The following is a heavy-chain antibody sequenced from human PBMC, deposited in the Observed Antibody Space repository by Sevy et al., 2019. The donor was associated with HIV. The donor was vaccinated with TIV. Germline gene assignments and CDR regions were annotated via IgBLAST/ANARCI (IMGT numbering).Heavy chain of an antibody. J-gene: IGHJ4*02. D-gene: IGHD3-10*01. V-gene: IGHV3-33*01. CDR1: GFTFSSYG. CDR2: IWYDGSSK. CDR3: ASGAYYYASRTENFDY. Sequence: GESLKISCAASGFTFSSYGMHWVRQAPGKGLEWVALIWYDGSSKYYADSVKGRFTISRDNSKNTLYLQMNSLRAEDTAVYYSASGAYYYASRTENFDYWGQGTLVTVSS.